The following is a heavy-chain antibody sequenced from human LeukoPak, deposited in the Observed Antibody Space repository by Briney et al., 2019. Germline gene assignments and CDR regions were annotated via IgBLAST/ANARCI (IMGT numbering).Heavy chain of an antibody. CDR2: INHSGST. V-gene: IGHV4-34*01. CDR1: GGSFSGYY. Sequence: PSETLSLTCAVYGGSFSGYYWSWLRQPPGKGLEWIGEINHSGSTNYNPSLKSRVTISVDTSKNQFSLKLSSVTAADTAVYYCARGRIQLWSRREQYYYYYYMDVWGKGTTVTVSS. J-gene: IGHJ6*03. D-gene: IGHD5-18*01. CDR3: ARGRIQLWSRREQYYYYYYMDV.